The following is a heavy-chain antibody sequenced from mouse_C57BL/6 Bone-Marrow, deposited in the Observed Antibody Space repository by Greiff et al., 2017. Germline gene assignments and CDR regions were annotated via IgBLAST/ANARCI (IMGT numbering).Heavy chain of an antibody. CDR3: ARTGYYYGSSYWFAY. CDR2: ILPGSGST. V-gene: IGHV1-9*01. Sequence: QVQLQQSGAELMKPGASVKLSCKATGYTFTGYWIEWVKQRPGHGLEWIGEILPGSGSTNYNEKFKGKATFTADTSSNTAYMQLSSLTTEDSAIYYCARTGYYYGSSYWFAYWGQGTLVTVAA. CDR1: GYTFTGYW. J-gene: IGHJ3*01. D-gene: IGHD1-1*01.